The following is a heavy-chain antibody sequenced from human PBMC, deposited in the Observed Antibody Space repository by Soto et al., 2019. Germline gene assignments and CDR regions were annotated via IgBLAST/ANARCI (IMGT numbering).Heavy chain of an antibody. CDR2: ISRSGFKN. V-gene: IGHV3-23*01. CDR1: GLIFENFG. Sequence: GGSLRLSCAAPGLIFENFGMSWVRQAPGKGLEWVFSISRSGFKNYYANSVKGRFTISRYNTKSTVYLELNNLSAEDTAVYHCAKNQGVELVPLATVDWFDPWGQGSVVTVSS. D-gene: IGHD1-26*01. CDR3: AKNQGVELVPLATVDWFDP. J-gene: IGHJ5*02.